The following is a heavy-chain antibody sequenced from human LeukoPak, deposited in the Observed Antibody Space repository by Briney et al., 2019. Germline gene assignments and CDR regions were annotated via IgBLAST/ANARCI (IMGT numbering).Heavy chain of an antibody. Sequence: GGSLRLSCAASGFTFSSYWMHWVRQAPGKGLVWVSRINSDESSTSYADSVKGRFTISRDNAKNTLYLQMNSLRAEDTAVYYCARDYYYYGMDVWGQGTTVTVSS. V-gene: IGHV3-74*01. CDR1: GFTFSSYW. J-gene: IGHJ6*02. CDR3: ARDYYYYGMDV. CDR2: INSDESST.